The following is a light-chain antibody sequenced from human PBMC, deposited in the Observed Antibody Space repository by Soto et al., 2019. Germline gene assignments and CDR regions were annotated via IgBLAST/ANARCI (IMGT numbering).Light chain of an antibody. Sequence: QSALTQPASVSGSPGQSITISCTGSSSDIGGHNYVSWYQQHPGKPPKLIIYEVSYRPSGISNRFSGSKSDNTASLTISGLQAEDEADYYCSSYSSSTTLEVFGGGTKLTVL. V-gene: IGLV2-14*01. CDR2: EVS. J-gene: IGLJ2*01. CDR1: SSDIGGHNY. CDR3: SSYSSSTTLEV.